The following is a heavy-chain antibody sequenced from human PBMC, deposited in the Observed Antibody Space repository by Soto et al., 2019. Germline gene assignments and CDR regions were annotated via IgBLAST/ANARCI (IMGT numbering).Heavy chain of an antibody. D-gene: IGHD2-15*01. V-gene: IGHV2-5*02. J-gene: IGHJ4*02. CDR1: GFSLSTSGVG. Sequence: QITLKESGPTLVKPTQTLTLTCTFSGFSLSTSGVGVGWIRQPPGKALEWLALIYWDADKRYSPSLNSRLTITKDTSKKQMVLTMTNMDPVDTATYYCAHRPSYCSGGSCYSGFDYWGQGTLVTVSS. CDR2: IYWDADK. CDR3: AHRPSYCSGGSCYSGFDY.